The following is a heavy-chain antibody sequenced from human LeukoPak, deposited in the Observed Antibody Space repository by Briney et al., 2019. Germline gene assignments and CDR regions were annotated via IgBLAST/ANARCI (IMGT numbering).Heavy chain of an antibody. CDR3: ARRVTESGVGIAAAGTWFDP. V-gene: IGHV4-61*02. Sequence: PSQTLSLTCTVSGGSISSGSYYWSWIRQPAGKGLEWIGRIYTSGSTNYNPSLKSRVTISVDTSKNQFSLKLSSVTAADTAVYYCARRVTESGVGIAAAGTWFDPWGQGTLVTVSS. CDR2: IYTSGST. D-gene: IGHD6-13*01. CDR1: GGSISSGSYY. J-gene: IGHJ5*02.